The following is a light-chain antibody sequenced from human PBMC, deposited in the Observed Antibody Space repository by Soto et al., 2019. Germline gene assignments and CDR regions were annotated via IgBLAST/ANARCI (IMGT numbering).Light chain of an antibody. CDR2: NAS. Sequence: DIQMTQSPSSLSASVGDRVTITCQASQDIKNYLNWYQQKSGKAPKLLLYNASDLETGVPSRFSGSGSGTDFTFTINSLQPEDIATYYCQQYDDLPLTFGGGTKVDIK. CDR1: QDIKNY. CDR3: QQYDDLPLT. J-gene: IGKJ4*01. V-gene: IGKV1-33*01.